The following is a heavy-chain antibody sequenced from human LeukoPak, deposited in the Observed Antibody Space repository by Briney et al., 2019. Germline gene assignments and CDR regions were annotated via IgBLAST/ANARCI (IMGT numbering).Heavy chain of an antibody. CDR3: ARGGPNGYTYAVRYYNWFDP. Sequence: GASVKVSCKASGGTFSSYATSWVRQAPGQGLEWMGGIIPIFGTANYAQKFQGRVTITADESTSTAYMELSSLRSEDTAVYYCARGGPNGYTYAVRYYNWFDPWGQGTLVTVSS. V-gene: IGHV1-69*01. D-gene: IGHD5-24*01. CDR1: GGTFSSYA. CDR2: IIPIFGTA. J-gene: IGHJ5*02.